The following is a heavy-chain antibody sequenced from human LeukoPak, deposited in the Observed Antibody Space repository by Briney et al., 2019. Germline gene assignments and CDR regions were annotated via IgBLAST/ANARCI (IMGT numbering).Heavy chain of an antibody. Sequence: SETLSLTCSVSGDSINSYYWIWIRQSPGRGLEYIGYIYHSGSTNYNPSLRRRVTMSVETSKNQFSLRLTSVSAADNAVYYCARGFSQQLVTGWFDPWGQGTPVTVSS. CDR2: IYHSGST. D-gene: IGHD6-13*01. J-gene: IGHJ5*02. CDR1: GDSINSYY. V-gene: IGHV4-59*01. CDR3: ARGFSQQLVTGWFDP.